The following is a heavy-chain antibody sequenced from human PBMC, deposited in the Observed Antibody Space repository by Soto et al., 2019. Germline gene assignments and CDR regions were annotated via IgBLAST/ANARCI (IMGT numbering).Heavy chain of an antibody. J-gene: IGHJ4*02. Sequence: QVQLQQWGAGLLKPSETLSLTCAVYGGSFSGYYWSWIRQPPGKGLEWIGEINHSGSTNYNPSLKRRVTISVDTSKNQFSLKLSSVTAADTVVYYCASLDCSGGSGPFDYWGQGPLVTVSS. CDR3: ASLDCSGGSGPFDY. D-gene: IGHD2-15*01. CDR2: INHSGST. V-gene: IGHV4-34*01. CDR1: GGSFSGYY.